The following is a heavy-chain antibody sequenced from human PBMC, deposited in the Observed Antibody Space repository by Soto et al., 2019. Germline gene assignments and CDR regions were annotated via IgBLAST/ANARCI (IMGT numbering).Heavy chain of an antibody. Sequence: QLQLQESGPGLVKPSETLSLTCTVSGGSISSSSYYWGWIRQPPGKGLEWIGSIYYSGSTYYNPSLKSRVTISVDTSKNQFSLKLSSVTAADTAVYYCARQVYYYDSSEGAFDIWGQGTMVTVSS. CDR2: IYYSGST. J-gene: IGHJ3*02. V-gene: IGHV4-39*01. CDR1: GGSISSSSYY. CDR3: ARQVYYYDSSEGAFDI. D-gene: IGHD3-22*01.